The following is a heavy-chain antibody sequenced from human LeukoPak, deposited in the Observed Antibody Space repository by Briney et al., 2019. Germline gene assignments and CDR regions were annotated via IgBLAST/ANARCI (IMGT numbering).Heavy chain of an antibody. J-gene: IGHJ6*02. D-gene: IGHD6-19*01. CDR3: ARMRVVAGTIGYGMDV. CDR1: GFTFSSYW. CDR2: INSDGSST. V-gene: IGHV3-74*01. Sequence: PGGPLRLSCAASGFTFSSYWVHWVRQVPGKGLVWVSRINSDGSSTSYADSVKGRFTISRDNAKNTLYLQMNSLRAEDTAMYYCARMRVVAGTIGYGMDVWGQGTTVTVS.